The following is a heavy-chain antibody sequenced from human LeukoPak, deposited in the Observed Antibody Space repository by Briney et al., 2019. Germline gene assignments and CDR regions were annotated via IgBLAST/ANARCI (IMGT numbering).Heavy chain of an antibody. CDR3: AKDAQLVKGGIDS. CDR1: GFTFSNYA. D-gene: IGHD6-13*01. Sequence: GGSLRLSCAASGFTFSNYAMNWVRQTPGKGLEWVSGITGGGGSTNHGDSVKGRFTISRDNSKNTLYLQMNSLRAEDTAVYYCAKDAQLVKGGIDSWGQGTLVTVSS. V-gene: IGHV3-23*01. J-gene: IGHJ4*02. CDR2: ITGGGGST.